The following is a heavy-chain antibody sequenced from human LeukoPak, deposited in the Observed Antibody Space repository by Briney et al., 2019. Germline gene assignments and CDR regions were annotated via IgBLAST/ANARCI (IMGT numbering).Heavy chain of an antibody. J-gene: IGHJ4*02. D-gene: IGHD3-22*01. CDR2: ISSSGSTI. Sequence: PGGSLRLSCAASGFTFSSYEMNWVRQAPGKGLEWVSYISSSGSTIYYADSVKGRFTISRDNAKNSLYLQLNSLRAEDTAVYYCARERYYDSSGLDYWGQGTLVTVSS. CDR3: ARERYYDSSGLDY. CDR1: GFTFSSYE. V-gene: IGHV3-48*03.